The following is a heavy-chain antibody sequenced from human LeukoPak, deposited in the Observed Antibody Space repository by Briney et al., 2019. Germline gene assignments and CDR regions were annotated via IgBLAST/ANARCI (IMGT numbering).Heavy chain of an antibody. J-gene: IGHJ3*02. CDR1: GGSFSGYY. CDR2: INHSGST. CDR3: ARGGDGHDAFDI. D-gene: IGHD5-24*01. V-gene: IGHV4-34*01. Sequence: SETLSLTCAVYGGSFSGYYWSWIRQSPGKGLEWIGEINHSGSTNYNPSLKSRVTISVDTSKNQFSLKLSSVTAADTAVYYCARGGDGHDAFDIWGQGTMVTVSS.